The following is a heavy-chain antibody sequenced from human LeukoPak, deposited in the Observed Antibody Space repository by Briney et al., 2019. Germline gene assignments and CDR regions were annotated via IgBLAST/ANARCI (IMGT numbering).Heavy chain of an antibody. V-gene: IGHV4-39*07. J-gene: IGHJ5*02. D-gene: IGHD6-13*01. CDR3: ARGESWYYGFDP. Sequence: SETLSLTCTVSGGSISSSSYYWGWIRQPPGKGLEWIGSIYYSGSTYYNPSLKSRVTISVDTSKSQFSLKLSSVTAADTAVYYCARGESWYYGFDPWGQGTLVTVSS. CDR1: GGSISSSSYY. CDR2: IYYSGST.